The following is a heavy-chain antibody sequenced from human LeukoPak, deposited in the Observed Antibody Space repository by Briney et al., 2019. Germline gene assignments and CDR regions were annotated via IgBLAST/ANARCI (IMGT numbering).Heavy chain of an antibody. J-gene: IGHJ4*02. V-gene: IGHV3-23*01. CDR1: GFTFSSYA. CDR3: AKATWTSVGIAVAGTDY. D-gene: IGHD6-19*01. CDR2: ISGSGGST. Sequence: GGSLRLSCAASGFTFSSYAMSWVRQAPGKGLEWVSAISGSGGSTGYADSVKGRFTISRDNSKNTLYLQMNSLRAEDTAVYYCAKATWTSVGIAVAGTDYWGQGTLVTVSS.